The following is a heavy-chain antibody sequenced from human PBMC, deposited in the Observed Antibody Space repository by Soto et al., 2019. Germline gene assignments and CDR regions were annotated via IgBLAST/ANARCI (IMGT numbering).Heavy chain of an antibody. Sequence: GASVKVSCKASGYTFTSYGISWVRQAPGQGLEWMGWISAYNGNTNYAQKLQGRVTMTTDTSTSTAYMELRSLRSDDTAVYYCARDWEPIAVAGGLCGYWGQGTLVTVSS. CDR3: ARDWEPIAVAGGLCGY. V-gene: IGHV1-18*01. CDR2: ISAYNGNT. CDR1: GYTFTSYG. J-gene: IGHJ4*02. D-gene: IGHD6-19*01.